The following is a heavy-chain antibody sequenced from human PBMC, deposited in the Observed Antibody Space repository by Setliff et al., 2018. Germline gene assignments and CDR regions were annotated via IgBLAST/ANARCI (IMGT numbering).Heavy chain of an antibody. J-gene: IGHJ4*02. CDR2: IIHSGST. V-gene: IGHV4-39*07. Sequence: SETLSLTCTVSGGSISSGDYYWSWIRQPPGKRLEWIGEIIHSGSTNYNPSLKSRVTISVDTSKNQFSLRLSSVTAADTAVYYCARFDYWGQGTLVTVSS. CDR1: GGSISSGDYY. CDR3: ARFDY.